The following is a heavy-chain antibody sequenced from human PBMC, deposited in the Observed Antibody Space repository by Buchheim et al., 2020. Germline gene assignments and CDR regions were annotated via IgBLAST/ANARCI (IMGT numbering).Heavy chain of an antibody. CDR2: IKQDGSEK. CDR1: GFTFSSYW. D-gene: IGHD3-10*01. Sequence: EVQLVESGGGLVQPGGSLRLSCAASGFTFSSYWMSWVRQAPGKGLEWVANIKQDGSEKYYVDSVKGRFTISSANDKNSLSLQMNSLRAEDTAVYYCARDLIAGQKRGGNYWGQGTL. CDR3: ARDLIAGQKRGGNY. V-gene: IGHV3-7*03. J-gene: IGHJ4*02.